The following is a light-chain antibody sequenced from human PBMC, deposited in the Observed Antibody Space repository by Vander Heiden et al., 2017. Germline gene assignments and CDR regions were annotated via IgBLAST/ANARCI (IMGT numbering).Light chain of an antibody. J-gene: IGKJ2*01. CDR2: GAS. V-gene: IGKV3-15*01. CDR3: QQYNNWPPYT. Sequence: ELVMTQSPANLSVSPGERATLSCRASQSVSSNLAWYQQKPGQAPRLLIYGASTRATGIPARFSGSGSGTEFTLTISSLQSEDFAVYYCQQYNNWPPYTFGQGTKLEIK. CDR1: QSVSSN.